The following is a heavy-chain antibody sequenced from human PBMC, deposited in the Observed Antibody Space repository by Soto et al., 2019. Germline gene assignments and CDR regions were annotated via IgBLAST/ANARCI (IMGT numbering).Heavy chain of an antibody. D-gene: IGHD3-22*01. V-gene: IGHV3-74*01. CDR3: VRGAFGSYDVDY. CDR1: GFTFTSYW. J-gene: IGHJ4*02. Sequence: EVRVVESGGASVQPGGSLRLSCAASGFTFTSYWIHWVRQAPGKGLLWMSRIKGDETTSSYADSVKGRFTISRDNAKNTVYLQMNSLRAEDTAVYYCVRGAFGSYDVDYWGQGTLVTVSS. CDR2: IKGDETTS.